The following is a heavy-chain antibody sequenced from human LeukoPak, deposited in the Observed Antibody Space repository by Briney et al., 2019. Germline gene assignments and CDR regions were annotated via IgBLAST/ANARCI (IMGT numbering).Heavy chain of an antibody. CDR3: AREKALIDHYDFTGYDWEY. CDR2: IYHGGST. J-gene: IGHJ4*02. CDR1: GYSISTLAN. D-gene: IGHD3-22*01. V-gene: IGHV4-38-2*02. Sequence: SQTLSLTCTVSGYSISTLANWGWIRQSPGKGLEWVASIYHGGSTYYNPSLRGRVTISMDTSKNQISLKLTSVTAADTAVYYCAREKALIDHYDFTGYDWEYWGQGSLVIVSS.